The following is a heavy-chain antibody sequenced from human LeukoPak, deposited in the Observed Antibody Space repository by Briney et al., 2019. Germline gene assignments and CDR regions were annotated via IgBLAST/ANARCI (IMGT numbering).Heavy chain of an antibody. D-gene: IGHD6-13*01. CDR2: IYYSGSM. Sequence: PSETLSLTCTVSGGSTIGDHWSWIRQPQGRGLGWIGHIYYSGSMKYNPTLMRRATISVDTSNNQFSLKLTTVTAADTAVYYCVAFIAGGVGRGYWGKGTQVTVSS. CDR3: VAFIAGGVGRGY. V-gene: IGHV4-59*01. J-gene: IGHJ4*02. CDR1: GGSTIGDH.